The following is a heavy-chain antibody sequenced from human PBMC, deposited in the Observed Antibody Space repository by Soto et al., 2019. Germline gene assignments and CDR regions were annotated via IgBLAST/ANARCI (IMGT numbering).Heavy chain of an antibody. V-gene: IGHV1-69*13. CDR2: IIPIFGTA. D-gene: IGHD4-4*01. J-gene: IGHJ6*02. CDR1: GGTFSSYA. CDR3: ARAKGYSKVSEDYYYYGMDV. Sequence: ASVKVSCKASGGTFSSYAISWVRQAPGQGLEWMGGIIPIFGTANYAQKFQGRVTITADESTNTAYMELSSLRSEDTAVYYCARAKGYSKVSEDYYYYGMDVWGQGTTVTVSS.